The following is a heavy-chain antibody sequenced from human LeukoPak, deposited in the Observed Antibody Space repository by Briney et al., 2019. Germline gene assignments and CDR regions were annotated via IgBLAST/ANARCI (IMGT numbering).Heavy chain of an antibody. CDR3: ASYSGSWGHYYYGMDV. CDR1: GFTVSSNY. D-gene: IGHD6-13*01. J-gene: IGHJ6*02. CDR2: IYSGGST. V-gene: IGHV3-53*01. Sequence: GGSLRLSCAASGFTVSSNYMSWVRQAPGKGLEWVSVIYSGGSTYYADSVKGRFTISRDNSKNTLYLQMNSLRAEDTTVYYCASYSGSWGHYYYGMDVWGQGTTVTVS.